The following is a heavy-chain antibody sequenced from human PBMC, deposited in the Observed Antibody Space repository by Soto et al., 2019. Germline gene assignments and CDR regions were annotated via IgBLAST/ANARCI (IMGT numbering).Heavy chain of an antibody. CDR1: GYSLTNYW. Sequence: PGESLKISCKGSGYSLTNYWIAWVRQLPGKGLEWMGIIYPGDSETTYSPSFQGQVTISADKSITTAYLQWSSLKASDTAIYYCATRGHCRSSSCYYPFAMDVWGQGTTVTVSS. CDR2: IYPGDSET. D-gene: IGHD2-2*01. J-gene: IGHJ6*02. CDR3: ATRGHCRSSSCYYPFAMDV. V-gene: IGHV5-51*01.